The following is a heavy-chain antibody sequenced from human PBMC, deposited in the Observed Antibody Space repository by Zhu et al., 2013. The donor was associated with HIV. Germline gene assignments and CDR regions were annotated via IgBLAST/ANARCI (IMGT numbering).Heavy chain of an antibody. Sequence: QVQLVQSGAEVKKPGSSVKVSCKASGGTFSSYAISWVRQAPGQGLEWMGGIIPIFGTANYAQKFQGRVTITADESTSTAYMELSSLRSEDTAVYYCARSGRIVVVPAAALHYYYYGMDVWGQGTTVTVSS. CDR2: IIPIFGTA. V-gene: IGHV1-69*01. CDR1: GGTFSSYA. D-gene: IGHD2-2*01. J-gene: IGHJ6*02. CDR3: ARSGRIVVVPAAALHYYYYGMDV.